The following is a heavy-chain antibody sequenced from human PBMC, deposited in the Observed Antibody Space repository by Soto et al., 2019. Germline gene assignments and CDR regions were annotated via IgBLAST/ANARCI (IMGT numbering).Heavy chain of an antibody. V-gene: IGHV3-30*18. CDR3: AKDFPTYYDFWSGYSMGYYYYGMDV. CDR1: GFTFSSYG. CDR2: ISYDGSNK. J-gene: IGHJ6*02. D-gene: IGHD3-3*01. Sequence: GGSLRLSCAASGFTFSSYGMHWVRQAPGKGLEWVAVISYDGSNKYYADSVKGRFTISRDNSKNTLYLQMNSLGAEDTAVYYCAKDFPTYYDFWSGYSMGYYYYGMDVWGQGTTVTVSS.